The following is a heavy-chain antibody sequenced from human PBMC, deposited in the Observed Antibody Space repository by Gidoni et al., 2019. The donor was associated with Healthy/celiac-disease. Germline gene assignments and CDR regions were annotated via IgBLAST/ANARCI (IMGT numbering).Heavy chain of an antibody. CDR2: IKSTTDGGTT. J-gene: IGHJ3*02. V-gene: IGHV3-15*01. CDR1: GFTFSNAW. D-gene: IGHD3-16*02. CDR3: TTVVDPADI. Sequence: EVQLVESGGGLVKPGGSLRLSCAASGFTFSNAWMSWVRQAPGKGLELVGRIKSTTDGGTTYYAAPVKGRFTISRDDSKNTLYLQLNSLKTEDTALYYCTTVVDPADIWGQGTMVTVSS.